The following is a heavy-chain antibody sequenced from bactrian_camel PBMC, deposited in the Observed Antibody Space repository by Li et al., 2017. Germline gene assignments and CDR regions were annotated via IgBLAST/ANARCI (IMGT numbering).Heavy chain of an antibody. J-gene: IGHJ4*01. V-gene: IGHV3-3*01. CDR2: INHSGTRT. D-gene: IGHD8*01. Sequence: HVQLVESGGGSVQVGGSLTLSCSVSTDNLRRFFTDYAMGWFRQAPGKEREGIATINHSGTRTYYADTVQGRFTISRDVAKNTLYLQMSSLKPEDTAMYDCAAGRVITGLSLDSNFDNYWGQGTQVTVS. CDR1: TDNLRRFFTDYA. CDR3: AAGRVITGLSLDSNFDNY.